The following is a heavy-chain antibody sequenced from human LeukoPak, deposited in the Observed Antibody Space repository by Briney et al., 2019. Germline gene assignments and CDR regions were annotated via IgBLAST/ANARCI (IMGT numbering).Heavy chain of an antibody. CDR2: VSGGGGSR. D-gene: IGHD1-26*01. J-gene: IGHJ6*03. CDR1: GFSFSDYA. V-gene: IGHV3-23*01. Sequence: GGSPRLSCAASGFSFSDYAMIWVRQAPGKGLEWVSAVSGGGGSRFYADSVKGRFTISRDNSKNTQFLQMTSLRADDTAVYYCAKSGSYPGGYYYYMDVWGKGTTVTVSS. CDR3: AKSGSYPGGYYYYMDV.